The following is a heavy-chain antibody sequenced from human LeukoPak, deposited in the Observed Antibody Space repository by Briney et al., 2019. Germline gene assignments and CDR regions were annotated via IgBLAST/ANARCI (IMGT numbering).Heavy chain of an antibody. CDR2: IYYSGST. Sequence: SETLSLTCTVSGGSTSSYYWSWIRQPPGKGLEWIGYIYYSGSTNYNPSLKSRVTISVDTSKNQFSLKLSSVTAADTAVCYCARRPPSGLRDWYFDLWGRGTLVTVSS. CDR3: ARRPPSGLRDWYFDL. CDR1: GGSTSSYY. J-gene: IGHJ2*01. V-gene: IGHV4-59*08. D-gene: IGHD4-17*01.